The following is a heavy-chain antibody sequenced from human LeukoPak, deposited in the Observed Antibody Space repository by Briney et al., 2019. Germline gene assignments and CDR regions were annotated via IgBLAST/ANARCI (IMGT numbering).Heavy chain of an antibody. D-gene: IGHD6-19*01. V-gene: IGHV3-53*01. J-gene: IGHJ4*02. CDR3: ARGSKSSGWFDY. Sequence: HPGGSLRLSCTASGPTVSSNYMSWVRQAPGEGLEWLSDIYCGGSTYYPDSLKGRFTISGDNSKNTLYLQMNSLRAEDTAVYYCARGSKSSGWFDYWGQGTLVTVSS. CDR2: IYCGGST. CDR1: GPTVSSNY.